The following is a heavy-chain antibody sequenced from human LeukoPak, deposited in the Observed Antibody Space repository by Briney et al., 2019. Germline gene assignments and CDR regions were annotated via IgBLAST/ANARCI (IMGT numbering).Heavy chain of an antibody. Sequence: GGSLRLSCAASGFTFSSYSMNWVRQAPGKGLEWVSYISSSSSTIYYADSVKGRFTISRDNAKNSLYLQMNSLRAEDTAVYYCAKGRGRAPYSSGWYGGMDVWGQGTTVTVSS. CDR1: GFTFSSYS. J-gene: IGHJ6*02. CDR2: ISSSSSTI. D-gene: IGHD6-19*01. V-gene: IGHV3-48*01. CDR3: AKGRGRAPYSSGWYGGMDV.